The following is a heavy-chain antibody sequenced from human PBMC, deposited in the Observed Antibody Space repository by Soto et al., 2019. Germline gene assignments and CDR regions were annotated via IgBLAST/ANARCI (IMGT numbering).Heavy chain of an antibody. Sequence: PGGSLRLSCLASGSTFNSEAMSWVRQAPGKGLEWVSSILRSSLNTYYAASVKGRFTVSRDDSKNTVYLQMNSLRAEDSAVYYCARDYRLPVRGNWFDPWGQGTLVTVSS. CDR2: ILRSSLNT. V-gene: IGHV3-23*01. D-gene: IGHD3-16*02. CDR1: GSTFNSEA. CDR3: ARDYRLPVRGNWFDP. J-gene: IGHJ5*02.